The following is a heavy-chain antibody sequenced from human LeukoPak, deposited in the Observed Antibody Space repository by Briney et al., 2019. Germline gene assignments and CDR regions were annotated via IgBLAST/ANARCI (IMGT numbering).Heavy chain of an antibody. D-gene: IGHD1-26*01. CDR3: ARLEWELALDY. CDR1: GASIRSGDHH. CDR2: IYFSGSR. V-gene: IGHV4-30-4*08. J-gene: IGHJ4*02. Sequence: SQTLSLTCSVSGASIRSGDHHWSWLRQSPGKGLEWIGYIYFSGSRSSNPSLRSRVTISVDTSKNQFSLKLSSVTAADTAVYYCARLEWELALDYWGQGTLVTVSS.